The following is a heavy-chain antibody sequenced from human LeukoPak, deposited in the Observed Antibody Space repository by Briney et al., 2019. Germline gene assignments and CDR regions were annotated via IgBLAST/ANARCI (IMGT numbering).Heavy chain of an antibody. CDR1: VGTFSSYA. V-gene: IGHV1-69*05. CDR2: IIPIFGTA. D-gene: IGHD3-22*01. Sequence: SVKVSCKASVGTFSSYAISWVRQAPGQGLEWMGGIIPIFGTANYAQKFQGRVTITTDESTSTAYMELSSLRSEDTAVYYCARVATANYYDSSGYYLDYWGQGTLVTVSS. J-gene: IGHJ4*02. CDR3: ARVATANYYDSSGYYLDY.